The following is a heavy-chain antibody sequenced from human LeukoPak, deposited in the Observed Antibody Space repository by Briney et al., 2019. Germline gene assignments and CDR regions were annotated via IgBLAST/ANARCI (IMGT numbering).Heavy chain of an antibody. CDR2: IYPGDSDT. D-gene: IGHD5-18*01. J-gene: IGHJ4*02. CDR3: ATTYSYGYGSYGY. Sequence: GESLKISCKCSGYSFTNYWIGWVRQMPGKGLEWTGIIYPGDSDTRYSPSFQGQVTISADKSISTAYLQWSSLKASDTAMYYCATTYSYGYGSYGYWGQGTLVTVSS. V-gene: IGHV5-51*01. CDR1: GYSFTNYW.